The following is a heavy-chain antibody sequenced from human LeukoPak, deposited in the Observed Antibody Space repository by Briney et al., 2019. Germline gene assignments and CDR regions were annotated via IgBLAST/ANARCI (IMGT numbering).Heavy chain of an antibody. Sequence: SSETLSLTCTVSGGSISSYYWSWIRQPPGKGLEWIGYIYYSGSTNYNPSLKSRVTISVDTSKNQFSLKLSSVTAADTAVYYCARGIEGSGYDSDYYYMDVWGKGTTVTISS. D-gene: IGHD5-12*01. CDR1: GGSISSYY. CDR2: IYYSGST. V-gene: IGHV4-59*01. CDR3: ARGIEGSGYDSDYYYMDV. J-gene: IGHJ6*03.